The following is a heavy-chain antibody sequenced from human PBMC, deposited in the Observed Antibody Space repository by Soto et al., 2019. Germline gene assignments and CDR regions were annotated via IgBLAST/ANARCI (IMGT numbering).Heavy chain of an antibody. CDR1: GYTFTSYY. J-gene: IGHJ4*02. D-gene: IGHD2-21*02. CDR3: ARDSSDPVVVTAIDY. Sequence: GASVKVSCKASGYTFTSYYMHWVRQAPGQGLERMGIINPSGGSTSYAQKFQGRVTMTRDTSTSTVYMELSSLRSEDTAVYYCARDSSDPVVVTAIDYWGQGTLVTVSS. CDR2: INPSGGST. V-gene: IGHV1-46*01.